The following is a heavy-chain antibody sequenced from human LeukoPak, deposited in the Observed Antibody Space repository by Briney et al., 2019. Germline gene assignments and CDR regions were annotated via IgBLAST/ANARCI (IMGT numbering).Heavy chain of an antibody. D-gene: IGHD2-2*01. V-gene: IGHV3-23*01. CDR2: ISSGGDT. CDR3: TKRGCSGTTCYSNC. J-gene: IGHJ4*02. Sequence: GGSLRLSCAASGFTFSDYAMSWVRQAPGKGLEWVSAISSGGDTYYAESVKGRFTISRDNSKNTLSLQMSSLRAEDTAVYYCTKRGCSGTTCYSNCWGQGTLVTVAS. CDR1: GFTFSDYA.